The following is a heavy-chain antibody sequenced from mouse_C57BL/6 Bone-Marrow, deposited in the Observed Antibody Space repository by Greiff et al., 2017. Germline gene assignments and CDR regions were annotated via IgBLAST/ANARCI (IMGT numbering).Heavy chain of an antibody. CDR3: TRYGWGPYAMAY. D-gene: IGHD1-2*01. Sequence: VKLVESGAELVRPGASVTLSCKASGYTFTDYEMHWVKQTPVHGLEWIGAIDPETGGTAYNQKLKGNAILTADKSSITAYMELRSLTSEYSAVYYCTRYGWGPYAMAYWGQGTSVTVSS. CDR2: IDPETGGT. V-gene: IGHV1-15*01. J-gene: IGHJ4*01. CDR1: GYTFTDYE.